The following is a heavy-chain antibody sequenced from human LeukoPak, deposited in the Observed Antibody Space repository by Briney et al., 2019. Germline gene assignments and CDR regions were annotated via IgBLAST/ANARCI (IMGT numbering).Heavy chain of an antibody. Sequence: ASVKVSFKASGYTFTIYYMHWVRQAPGQGLEWMGIINPSGGSTSYAQKFQGRGTMTRDMSTSTVYMELSSLRSEDTAVYYCARPQRPRTRITMVRGAAPDAFDIWGQGTMVTVSS. J-gene: IGHJ3*02. CDR2: INPSGGST. CDR1: GYTFTIYY. V-gene: IGHV1-46*01. D-gene: IGHD3-10*01. CDR3: ARPQRPRTRITMVRGAAPDAFDI.